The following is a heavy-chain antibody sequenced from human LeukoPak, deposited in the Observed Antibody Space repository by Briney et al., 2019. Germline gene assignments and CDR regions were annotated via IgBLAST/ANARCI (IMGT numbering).Heavy chain of an antibody. CDR3: ARRRRGYCSGGSCYFDY. CDR1: GGSISSCY. Sequence: SETLSLTCTVSGGSISSCYWRWIRQPPGKGLEWIREIHHRGSTNYHPSPKSRVTISVDTSKNQFSLKLSSETAADTAVYYCARRRRGYCSGGSCYFDYWGQGTLVTVSS. J-gene: IGHJ4*02. V-gene: IGHV4-34*01. CDR2: IHHRGST. D-gene: IGHD2-15*01.